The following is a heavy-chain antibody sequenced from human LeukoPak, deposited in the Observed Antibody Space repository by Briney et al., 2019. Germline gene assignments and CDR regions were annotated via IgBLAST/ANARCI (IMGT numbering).Heavy chain of an antibody. CDR3: ARRIAVAGTGFDY. CDR1: GGSFSGYY. Sequence: SETLSLTCAVYGGSFSGYYWSWIRQPPGKGLEWIGEINHSGSTNYNPSLKSRVTISVDTSENQFSLKLSSVTAADTAVYYCARRIAVAGTGFDYWGQGTLVTVSS. CDR2: INHSGST. J-gene: IGHJ4*02. D-gene: IGHD6-19*01. V-gene: IGHV4-34*01.